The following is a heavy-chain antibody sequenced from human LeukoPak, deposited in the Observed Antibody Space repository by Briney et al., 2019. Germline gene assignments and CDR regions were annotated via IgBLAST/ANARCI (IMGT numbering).Heavy chain of an antibody. J-gene: IGHJ3*02. CDR1: GGTFSSYA. CDR2: IIPIFGTA. CDR3: SQNPLNDAFVI. Sequence: SVKVSCKASGGTFSSYAISWVRQAPGQGLEWMGGIIPIFGTANYAQKFQGRVTITADESTSTAYMELSSLRSEDTAVYYCSQNPLNDAFVIWGQGTMVTVSS. V-gene: IGHV1-69*13.